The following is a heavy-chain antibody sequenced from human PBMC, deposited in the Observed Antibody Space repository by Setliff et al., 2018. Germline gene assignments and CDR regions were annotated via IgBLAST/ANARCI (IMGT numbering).Heavy chain of an antibody. CDR2: IRYDGSNK. D-gene: IGHD2-15*01. CDR1: GFTFSSYG. CDR3: AKDTGAAKYGMDV. J-gene: IGHJ6*02. V-gene: IGHV3-30*02. Sequence: GGSLRLSCAASGFTFSSYGMHWVRQAPGKGLEWVAFIRYDGSNKYYADSVKGRFAISRDNSKNTLYLQMNSLRAEDTAVYYCAKDTGAAKYGMDVWGQGTTVTVSS.